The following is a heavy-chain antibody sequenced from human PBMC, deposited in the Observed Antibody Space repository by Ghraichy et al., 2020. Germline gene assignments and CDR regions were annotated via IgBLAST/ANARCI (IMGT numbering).Heavy chain of an antibody. V-gene: IGHV4-4*07. D-gene: IGHD3-10*01. CDR2: IYTSWST. CDR1: GGSISSYY. J-gene: IGHJ5*02. Sequence: SETLSLTCTVSGGSISSYYWSWIRQPAGKGLEWIGRIYTSWSTNYNPSLKSRVTMSVDTSKNQFSLKLTSVTAADTAVYYCARDVESMARAFDPWGQGTLVTVSS. CDR3: ARDVESMARAFDP.